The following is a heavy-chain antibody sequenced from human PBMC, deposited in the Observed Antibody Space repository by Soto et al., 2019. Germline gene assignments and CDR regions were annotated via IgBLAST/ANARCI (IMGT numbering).Heavy chain of an antibody. CDR3: TGARGDY. CDR1: GYTFSKAW. J-gene: IGHJ4*02. V-gene: IGHV3-15*01. CDR2: IKSKTDGGTT. Sequence: SLRLGCAAYGYTFSKAWMSWVRQAPGKGLEWVGRIKSKTDGGTTDYEAPVKGRFTISRDDSKNTLYLQMNSLKTQDTAVYYCTGARGDYSGPGTLVTVSS. D-gene: IGHD1-26*01.